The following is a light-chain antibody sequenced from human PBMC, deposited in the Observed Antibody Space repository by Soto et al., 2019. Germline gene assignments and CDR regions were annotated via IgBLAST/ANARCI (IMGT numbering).Light chain of an antibody. J-gene: IGKJ4*01. CDR3: QQYGSSPPLT. CDR2: GAS. V-gene: IGKV3-20*01. Sequence: EIVLTQSPGTLSLSPGERATLSRRASQSVSSSYLAWYQQKPGQAPRLLIYGASSRATGIPDRFSGSGSGTDFTLTIRRLEPEDFAVYYCQQYGSSPPLTFGGGTKVEIK. CDR1: QSVSSSY.